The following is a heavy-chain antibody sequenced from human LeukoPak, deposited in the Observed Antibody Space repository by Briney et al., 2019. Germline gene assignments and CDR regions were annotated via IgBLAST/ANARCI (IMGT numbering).Heavy chain of an antibody. D-gene: IGHD5-18*01. CDR3: VGIQLWSNFYYYMDV. V-gene: IGHV4-4*07. CDR1: GGSINNYY. J-gene: IGHJ6*03. Sequence: VKPSETLSLTCTVSGGSINNYYWSWIRQPAGKGLEWIGRIYSSGSTNYNPSLKSRVTISVDKSKNQFSLKVHSVTAAETAVYYCVGIQLWSNFYYYMDVWGKGTTVTVSS. CDR2: IYSSGST.